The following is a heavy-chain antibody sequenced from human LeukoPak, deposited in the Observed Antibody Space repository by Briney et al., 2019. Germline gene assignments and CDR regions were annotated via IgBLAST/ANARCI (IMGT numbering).Heavy chain of an antibody. CDR1: GGTFSSYA. CDR2: IIPIFGTA. V-gene: IGHV1-69*06. CDR3: AREGYDFWSGYYWVAFDI. J-gene: IGHJ3*02. Sequence: GSSVKVSCKASGGTFSSYAISWVRQAPGQGLEWMGGIIPIFGTANYAQKFQGRVTITADKSTSTAYMELRSLRSDDTAVYYCAREGYDFWSGYYWVAFDIWGQGTMVTVSS. D-gene: IGHD3-3*01.